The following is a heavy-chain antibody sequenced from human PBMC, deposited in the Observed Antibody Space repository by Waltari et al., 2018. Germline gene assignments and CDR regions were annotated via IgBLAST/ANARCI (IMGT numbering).Heavy chain of an antibody. Sequence: QLQLPESGPGLVKPSETLSLTCPVSGGSISRSSYYLGWIRQPPGKGLEWIGSIHYSGSTYYNPSLKSRLTISVDTSKNQFSLKRSSVTAADTAVYYCARPTVVTGGWFDPWGQGTLVTVSS. V-gene: IGHV4-39*01. CDR1: GGSISRSSYY. J-gene: IGHJ5*02. D-gene: IGHD7-27*01. CDR3: ARPTVVTGGWFDP. CDR2: IHYSGST.